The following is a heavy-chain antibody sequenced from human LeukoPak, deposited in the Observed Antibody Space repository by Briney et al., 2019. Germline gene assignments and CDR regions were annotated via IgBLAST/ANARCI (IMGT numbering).Heavy chain of an antibody. J-gene: IGHJ6*02. CDR1: GYTFTSYD. CDR3: ARQHRYGSGSYWYYYYYGMDV. V-gene: IGHV1-8*01. D-gene: IGHD3-10*01. CDR2: MNPNSGNT. Sequence: ASVKVSCKASGYTFTSYDINWVRQATGQGLEWMGWMNPNSGNTGHAQKFQGRVTMTRNTSISTAFMELSSLRSEDTAVYYCARQHRYGSGSYWYYYYYGMDVWGQGTTVTVSS.